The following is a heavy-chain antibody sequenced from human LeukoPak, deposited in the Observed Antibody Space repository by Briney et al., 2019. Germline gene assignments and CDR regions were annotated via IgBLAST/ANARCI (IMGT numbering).Heavy chain of an antibody. V-gene: IGHV1-2*02. J-gene: IGHJ4*02. CDR2: INPNSGGT. D-gene: IGHD3-10*01. CDR1: GYTFTGYY. Sequence: ASVKVSCKASGYTFTGYYMHWVRQAPGQGLEWMGWINPNSGGTNYAQKFQGRVTMTRDTSISTAYMDLTRLRSDDTAVYYCARGGYFGSGSYPTYYFDYWGQGTLVTVSS. CDR3: ARGGYFGSGSYPTYYFDY.